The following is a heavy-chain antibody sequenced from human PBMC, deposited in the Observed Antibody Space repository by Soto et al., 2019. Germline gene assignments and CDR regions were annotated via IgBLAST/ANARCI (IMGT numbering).Heavy chain of an antibody. Sequence: QAHLVRSGAEVKKPGASVKVSCKASGYTFTNYGISWVRQAPGQGLEWVGWINGYNGNTNYGQKVQGRVTMTTDISTSTAYMELRSLRSDDTAVYYCARGPDPTYCDYWGQGTLVTVSS. J-gene: IGHJ4*02. V-gene: IGHV1-18*04. CDR3: ARGPDPTYCDY. CDR2: INGYNGNT. CDR1: GYTFTNYG.